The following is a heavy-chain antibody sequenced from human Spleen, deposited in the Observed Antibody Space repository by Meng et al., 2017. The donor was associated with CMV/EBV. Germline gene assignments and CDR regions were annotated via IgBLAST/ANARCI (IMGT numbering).Heavy chain of an antibody. Sequence: GGSLRLSCQGSGYTFNNYWIGWVRQMPGKGLEWMGIIYPGDSDSRYSPSFQGQVIISADKSISTAYLQWTSLKASDTAMYFCARREPDAFDIWGQGTMVTVS. CDR1: GYTFNNYW. V-gene: IGHV5-51*01. D-gene: IGHD1-14*01. CDR2: IYPGDSDS. CDR3: ARREPDAFDI. J-gene: IGHJ3*02.